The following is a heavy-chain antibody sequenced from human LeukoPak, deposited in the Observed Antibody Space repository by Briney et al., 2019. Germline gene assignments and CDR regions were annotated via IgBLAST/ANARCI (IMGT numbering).Heavy chain of an antibody. Sequence: SVKVSCKASGYTFTSYGISWVRQAPGQGLEWMGGIIPIFGTANYAQKFQGRVTITTDESTSTAYMELSSLRSEDTAVYYCARGRIRKGAFDIWGQGTMVTVSS. CDR2: IIPIFGTA. V-gene: IGHV1-69*05. CDR3: ARGRIRKGAFDI. CDR1: GYTFTSYG. J-gene: IGHJ3*02.